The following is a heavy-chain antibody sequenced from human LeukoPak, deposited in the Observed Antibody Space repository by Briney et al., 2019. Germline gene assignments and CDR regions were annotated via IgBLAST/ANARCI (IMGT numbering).Heavy chain of an antibody. J-gene: IGHJ6*03. Sequence: GGSLRLSCTASGFTFGDYAMSWVRQAPGKGLEWVGFIRSKAYGGTTEYAASVKGRFTISRDDSKSIAYLQMNSLKTEDTAVYYCTRDGYSSSWYHTNHYYYYYYMDVWGKGTTVTISS. V-gene: IGHV3-49*04. D-gene: IGHD6-13*01. CDR2: IRSKAYGGTT. CDR3: TRDGYSSSWYHTNHYYYYYYMDV. CDR1: GFTFGDYA.